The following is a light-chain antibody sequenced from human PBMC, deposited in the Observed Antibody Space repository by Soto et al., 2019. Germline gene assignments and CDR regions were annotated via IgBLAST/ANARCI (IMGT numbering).Light chain of an antibody. CDR3: HQYGSSSRVT. CDR1: QSSSGS. J-gene: IGKJ5*01. CDR2: GAS. V-gene: IGKV1-39*01. Sequence: QMTQSPSSVSASVVDRVTITCRRSQSSSGSLNWYQQKPGKAPKLLIYGASTLQSGVPSRFSGSGSGTDLTLTISRLEPEDFAVYYCHQYGSSSRVTFGQGTRVEIK.